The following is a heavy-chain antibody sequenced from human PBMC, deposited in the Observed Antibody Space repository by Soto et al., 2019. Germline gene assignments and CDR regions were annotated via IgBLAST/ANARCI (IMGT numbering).Heavy chain of an antibody. CDR1: GYTFTGYY. V-gene: IGHV1-2*04. CDR3: ARERGGYSGYFVYYNGMDV. Sequence: ASVKVSCKASGYTFTGYYMHWVRQAPGQGLEWMGLINPNSVGTNYAQKFQGWVTITRDTYISTAYMERSMLRSDDTAVYNCARERGGYSGYFVYYNGMDVWGQGTKVTV. D-gene: IGHD5-12*01. CDR2: INPNSVGT. J-gene: IGHJ6*02.